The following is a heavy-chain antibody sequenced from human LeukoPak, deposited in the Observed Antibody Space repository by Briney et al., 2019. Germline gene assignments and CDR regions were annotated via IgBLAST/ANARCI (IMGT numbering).Heavy chain of an antibody. V-gene: IGHV3-23*01. CDR2: ISGSGGST. Sequence: GGSLRLSCAASGFTFSSYAMSWVRQAPGKGLEWVSAISGSGGSTYYADSVKGRFTISRDNFKNTLYLQMNSLGAEDTAVYYCARGTMVRGVPTLYYYYYYGMDVWGQGTTVTVSS. CDR1: GFTFSSYA. J-gene: IGHJ6*02. CDR3: ARGTMVRGVPTLYYYYYYGMDV. D-gene: IGHD3-10*01.